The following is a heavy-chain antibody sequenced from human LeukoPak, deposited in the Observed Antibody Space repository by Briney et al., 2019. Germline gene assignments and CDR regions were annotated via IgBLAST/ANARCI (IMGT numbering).Heavy chain of an antibody. D-gene: IGHD5-18*01. CDR2: TYTSGNT. V-gene: IGHV4-4*07. J-gene: IGHJ4*02. Sequence: PSETLSLTCTVSGASISNYYWIWIRQPAGKGLEWIGPTYTSGNTNYNPSLKSRVTMSVDTSKNQFSLKLSSVTAADTAVYYCARVRGITSMAYFDYWGQGTLVTVSS. CDR1: GASISNYY. CDR3: ARVRGITSMAYFDY.